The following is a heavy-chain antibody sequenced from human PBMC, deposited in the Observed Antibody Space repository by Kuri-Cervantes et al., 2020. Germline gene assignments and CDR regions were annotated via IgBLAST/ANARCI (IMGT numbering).Heavy chain of an antibody. D-gene: IGHD2-2*01. CDR2: IRQDGSDK. J-gene: IGHJ4*02. CDR1: GFIFGDYA. CDR3: ARGGYGGQLAPW. V-gene: IGHV3-7*01. Sequence: GGSLRLSCTTSGFIFGDYAMSWVRQAPGKGLEWVANIRQDGSDKNYVDSVKGRFTISRDNAKNSLYLQMNSLRAEDTAVYYCARGGYGGQLAPWGGQGTLVTDSS.